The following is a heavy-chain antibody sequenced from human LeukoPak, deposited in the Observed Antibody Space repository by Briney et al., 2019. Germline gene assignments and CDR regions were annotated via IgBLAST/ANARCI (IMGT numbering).Heavy chain of an antibody. Sequence: GGSLRLSCAASGFTVSSNYMSWVRQAPGKGLEWVSVIYSDGSTYYAGSVEGRFTISRDNSKNTLYLQMNSLRAEDTAVYYCAREENPWGQGTLVTVSS. CDR3: AREENP. CDR1: GFTVSSNY. V-gene: IGHV3-66*01. CDR2: IYSDGST. J-gene: IGHJ5*02.